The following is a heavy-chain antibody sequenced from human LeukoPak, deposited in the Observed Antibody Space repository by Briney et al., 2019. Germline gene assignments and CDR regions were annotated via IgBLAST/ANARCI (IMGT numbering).Heavy chain of an antibody. V-gene: IGHV4-59*01. CDR1: GGSISSYY. D-gene: IGHD3-10*01. J-gene: IGHJ4*02. CDR3: ARHRVAGSYYRGRYYFDY. Sequence: PSETLSLTCTVSGGSISSYYWSWIRQPPGKGLEWIGYIYYSGSTNYKPSLKSRVTISVDTSKNQFSLKLSSVTAADTAVYYCARHRVAGSYYRGRYYFDYWGQGTLVTVSS. CDR2: IYYSGST.